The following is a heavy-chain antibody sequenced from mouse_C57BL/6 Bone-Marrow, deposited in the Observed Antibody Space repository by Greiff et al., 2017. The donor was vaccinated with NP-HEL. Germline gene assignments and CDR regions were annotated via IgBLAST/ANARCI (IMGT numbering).Heavy chain of an antibody. CDR3: ARGYYIPWFAY. J-gene: IGHJ3*01. Sequence: QVQLQQSGPELVKPGASVKISCKASGYSFTSYYINWVKPRPGQGLEWIGWIYPGSGTTKYNEKFKGKATLTADTSSSTAYMQLSSLASEDSAVYYCARGYYIPWFAYWGKGTLGTVSA. V-gene: IGHV1-66*01. D-gene: IGHD2-12*01. CDR1: GYSFTSYY. CDR2: IYPGSGTT.